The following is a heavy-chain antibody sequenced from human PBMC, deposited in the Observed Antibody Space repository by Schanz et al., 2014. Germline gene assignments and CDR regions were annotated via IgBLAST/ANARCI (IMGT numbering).Heavy chain of an antibody. D-gene: IGHD2-21*01. V-gene: IGHV4-31*03. Sequence: QVQLQESGPRLVKPSQTLSLTCTVSGGSIDVSGYYWSWIRQQPGKALGWIGYIYHSGNTYFKPSLQRRLAMSVDTAKTQFALSLSSATAADTAVYYCARAVGGNSALEWFDPWGPGTLATFSS. J-gene: IGHJ5*02. CDR3: ARAVGGNSALEWFDP. CDR2: IYHSGNT. CDR1: GGSIDVSGYY.